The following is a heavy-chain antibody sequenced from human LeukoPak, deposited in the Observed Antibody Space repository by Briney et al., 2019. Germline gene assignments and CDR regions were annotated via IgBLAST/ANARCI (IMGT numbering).Heavy chain of an antibody. CDR2: IHTSGST. Sequence: SETLSLTCTVSGGSISSFYWSWIRQSAGKGLEWIGRIHTSGSTNYNPSLQSRLTMSLDTSKNQFSLKLTSVTAADTAVYYCARDHRSGMTTVSTGFDYSGQGTLVTVSS. CDR3: ARDHRSGMTTVSTGFDY. D-gene: IGHD4-17*01. J-gene: IGHJ4*02. V-gene: IGHV4-4*07. CDR1: GGSISSFY.